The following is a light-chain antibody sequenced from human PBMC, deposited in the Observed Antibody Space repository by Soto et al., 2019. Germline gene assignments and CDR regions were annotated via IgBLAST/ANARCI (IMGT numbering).Light chain of an antibody. J-gene: IGLJ2*01. CDR3: SSYTSTNSL. CDR1: SSDVGAYNY. V-gene: IGLV2-14*03. CDR2: DVS. Sequence: QSALTQPASVSGSPGESITISCTGTSSDVGAYNYVSWYQQHPGKAPKLMIYDVSNRPSEVSNRFSGSKSGNTASLTISGLQAEDEADYYCSSYTSTNSLFGGGTKLTVL.